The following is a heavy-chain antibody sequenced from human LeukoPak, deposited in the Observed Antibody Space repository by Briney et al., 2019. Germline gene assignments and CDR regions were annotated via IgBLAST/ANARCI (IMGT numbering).Heavy chain of an antibody. J-gene: IGHJ6*03. Sequence: GGSLRLSCAASGFTFSDHYMDWVRQAPGKGLGWVGRTRNKANSYTTEYAASVKGRFTISRDDSKNSLYLQMNSLKTEDTAVYYCARGYCGGDCYSDPSLYYYYYYMDVWGKGTTVTVSS. CDR1: GFTFSDHY. CDR3: ARGYCGGDCYSDPSLYYYYYYMDV. V-gene: IGHV3-72*01. CDR2: TRNKANSYTT. D-gene: IGHD2-21*02.